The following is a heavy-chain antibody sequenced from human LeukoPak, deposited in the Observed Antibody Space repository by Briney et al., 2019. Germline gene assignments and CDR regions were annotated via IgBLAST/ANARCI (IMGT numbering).Heavy chain of an antibody. Sequence: SETLSLTRTVSGGSISSRSYYWGWIRQPPGKGLEWIGSIYYSGGAYYNPSLKSRVTISVDTSKNQFSLKLSSVTAADTAVYYCARRGNGYNPPYYFDSWGQGTLVTVSS. V-gene: IGHV4-39*01. J-gene: IGHJ4*02. CDR1: GGSISSRSYY. D-gene: IGHD5-24*01. CDR3: ARRGNGYNPPYYFDS. CDR2: IYYSGGA.